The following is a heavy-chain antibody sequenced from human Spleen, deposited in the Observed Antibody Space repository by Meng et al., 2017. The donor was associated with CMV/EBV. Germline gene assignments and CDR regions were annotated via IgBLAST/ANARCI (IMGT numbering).Heavy chain of an antibody. CDR2: IYYSGST. Sequence: SETLSLTCTVSGGSISSYYWSWIRQPPGKGLEWIGYIYYSGSTNYNPSLKSRVTISVDTSKSQFSLKLSSVTAADTAVYYCARRVVPAAFDPWGQGTLVTVSS. J-gene: IGHJ5*02. D-gene: IGHD2-2*01. CDR1: GGSISSYY. V-gene: IGHV4-59*01. CDR3: ARRVVPAAFDP.